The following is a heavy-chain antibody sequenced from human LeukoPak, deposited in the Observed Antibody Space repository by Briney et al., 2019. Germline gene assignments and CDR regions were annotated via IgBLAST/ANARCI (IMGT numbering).Heavy chain of an antibody. D-gene: IGHD4/OR15-4a*01. CDR1: GFTFDDYG. J-gene: IGHJ4*02. CDR2: INWNGGST. V-gene: IGHV3-20*04. CDR3: ARDLSANYDFDY. Sequence: GGSLRLSCAASGFTFDDYGMSWVRQAPWKGLEWVSAINWNGGSTGYTDSVKGRFTISRDNAKNSLYLQMNSLRAEDTALYYCARDLSANYDFDYWGQGTLVTVSS.